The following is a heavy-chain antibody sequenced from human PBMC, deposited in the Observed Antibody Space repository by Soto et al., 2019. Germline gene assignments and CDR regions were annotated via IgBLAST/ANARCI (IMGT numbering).Heavy chain of an antibody. Sequence: ESGGGLVKPGGSLRLSCAASGFTFSSYSMNWVRQAPGKGLEWVSSISSSSSYIYYADSVKGRFTISRDNAKNSLYLQMNSLRAEDTAVYYCARSPSATVTYDYWGQGTLVTVSS. CDR2: ISSSSSYI. CDR3: ARSPSATVTYDY. J-gene: IGHJ4*02. CDR1: GFTFSSYS. D-gene: IGHD4-17*01. V-gene: IGHV3-21*01.